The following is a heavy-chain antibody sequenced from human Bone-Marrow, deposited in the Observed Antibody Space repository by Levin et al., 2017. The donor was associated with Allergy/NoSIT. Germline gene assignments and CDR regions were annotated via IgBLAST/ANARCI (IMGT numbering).Heavy chain of an antibody. J-gene: IGHJ4*01. CDR2: ISYDGGHK. CDR1: GFTISAFG. CDR3: TRDRGEWGQFYFDY. D-gene: IGHD1-26*01. V-gene: IGHV3-33*01. Sequence: GESLKISCAASGFTISAFGMHWVRQAPGRGLEWVAVISYDGGHKFYADSVKGRFTISRDNSKNTHYLQMNSLRAEDTAVYYCTRDRGEWGQFYFDYWGHGILVTVSS.